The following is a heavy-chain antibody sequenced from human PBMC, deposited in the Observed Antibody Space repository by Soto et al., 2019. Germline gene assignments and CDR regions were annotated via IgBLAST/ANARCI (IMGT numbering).Heavy chain of an antibody. V-gene: IGHV4-59*01. J-gene: IGHJ5*02. CDR3: ARALDTAVVEFDP. CDR2: IYYSGST. CDR1: GGSLSSYY. Sequence: SETLSLTYTVSGGSLSSYYWSWIRPPPGKGLEWIGYIYYSGSTNYNPSLKSRVTISVDTSKNQFSLKLSSVTAADTAVYYCARALDTAVVEFDPWGQGTLVTVSS. D-gene: IGHD5-18*01.